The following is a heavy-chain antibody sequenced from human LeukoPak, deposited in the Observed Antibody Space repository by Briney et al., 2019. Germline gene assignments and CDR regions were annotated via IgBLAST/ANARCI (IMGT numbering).Heavy chain of an antibody. J-gene: IGHJ6*02. CDR3: ARSRGETGAEWGGYFAWLAYYYYGLDG. D-gene: IGHD3-9*01. Sequence: PGRSLRLSCAASGFTFSIYAMRWVRQAPGKGLEWVAVISYDGRNKYYADSVKGRFTISRDNAKNSLYLQMTSLRAEETAVYCCARSRGETGAEWGGYFAWLAYYYYGLDGWGQGTTVTVSS. CDR1: GFTFSIYA. CDR2: ISYDGRNK. V-gene: IGHV3-30*01.